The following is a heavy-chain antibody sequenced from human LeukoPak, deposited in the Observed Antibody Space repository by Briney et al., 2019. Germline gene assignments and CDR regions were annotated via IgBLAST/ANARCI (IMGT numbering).Heavy chain of an antibody. V-gene: IGHV3-66*02. Sequence: GGSLRLSCADSGFTVNSNYMSWVRQAPGEGLEWVSLIYTGGSTYYADSVRGRFTISRDNSKNTLYLQMNSLRPEDTAIYYCARGFGKAAADVFGGYTMDVWGQGTTVTVSS. J-gene: IGHJ6*02. CDR1: GFTVNSNY. CDR3: ARGFGKAAADVFGGYTMDV. D-gene: IGHD6-13*01. CDR2: IYTGGST.